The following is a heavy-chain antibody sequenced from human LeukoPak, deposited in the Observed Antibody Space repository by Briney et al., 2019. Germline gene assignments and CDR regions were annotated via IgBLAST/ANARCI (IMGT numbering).Heavy chain of an antibody. CDR3: ASEESRGVYGMDV. V-gene: IGHV3-23*01. CDR1: GFTFSSYA. CDR2: ISGTGGST. Sequence: GGSLRLSCAASGFTFSSYAMSWVRQAPGKGLEWVSAISGTGGSTYYADSVKGRFTISRDNSKNTLYLQMNSLRAEDTAVYFCASEESRGVYGMDVWGQGTTVTVSS. J-gene: IGHJ6*02. D-gene: IGHD3-10*01.